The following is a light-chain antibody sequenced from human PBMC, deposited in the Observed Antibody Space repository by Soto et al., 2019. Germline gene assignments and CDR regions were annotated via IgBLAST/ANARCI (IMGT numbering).Light chain of an antibody. Sequence: EIVMTQSPATLYVSPGERTTLSCRASQSVSSNLAWYQQKPGQAPRLLIYGASTRATGIPARFSGSGSGTEFTLTISSLQSGDFAVYYCQQYNNWPVTFGQGTKVEIK. J-gene: IGKJ1*01. CDR3: QQYNNWPVT. CDR2: GAS. V-gene: IGKV3-15*01. CDR1: QSVSSN.